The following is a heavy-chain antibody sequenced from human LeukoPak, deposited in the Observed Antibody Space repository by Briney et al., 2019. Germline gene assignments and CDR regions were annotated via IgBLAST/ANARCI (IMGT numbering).Heavy chain of an antibody. CDR1: EFTFSSYS. Sequence: PGGSLRLSCAASEFTFSSYSMHWVRQAPGKGLEWVAVIWYDGSNKYYADSVKGRFTISRDNSKNTLYLQMNSLRAEDTAVYYCARDKDYYDSSGYYTIPFDYWGQGTLVTVSS. J-gene: IGHJ4*02. D-gene: IGHD3-22*01. V-gene: IGHV3-33*08. CDR3: ARDKDYYDSSGYYTIPFDY. CDR2: IWYDGSNK.